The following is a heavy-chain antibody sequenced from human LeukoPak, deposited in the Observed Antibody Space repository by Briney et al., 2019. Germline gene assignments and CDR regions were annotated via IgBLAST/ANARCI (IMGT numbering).Heavy chain of an antibody. CDR3: AKDDNYGSSWYYFDY. CDR1: GFTFSSYA. V-gene: IGHV3-23*01. J-gene: IGHJ4*02. Sequence: PGGSLRLSCAASGFTFSSYAMSWVRQAPGKGLEWVSAISGSGGSTYYADSVKGRFTISRDNSKNTLYLQMNSLRAEDTAVYYCAKDDNYGSSWYYFDYWGQGTLVTVSS. D-gene: IGHD6-13*01. CDR2: ISGSGGST.